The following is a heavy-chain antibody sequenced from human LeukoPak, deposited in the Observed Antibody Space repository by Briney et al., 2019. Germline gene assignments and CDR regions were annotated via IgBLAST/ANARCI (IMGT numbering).Heavy chain of an antibody. V-gene: IGHV4-59*08. D-gene: IGHD3-9*01. Sequence: SETLSLTCTVSGGSISSYYWSWIRQPPGKGLEWIGYIYYSGSTNYNPSLKSRVTISVDTSKSQFSLKLSSVTAADTAVYYCARTYYDILTGENDAFDIWGQGTMVTVSS. J-gene: IGHJ3*02. CDR2: IYYSGST. CDR3: ARTYYDILTGENDAFDI. CDR1: GGSISSYY.